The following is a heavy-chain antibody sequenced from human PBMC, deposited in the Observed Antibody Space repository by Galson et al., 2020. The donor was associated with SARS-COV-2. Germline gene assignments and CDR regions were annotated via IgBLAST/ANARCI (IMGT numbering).Heavy chain of an antibody. V-gene: IGHV4-39*01. CDR3: ARQRSSGWYGSGYYFDL. J-gene: IGHJ4*02. CDR1: SASMSMSSYY. D-gene: IGHD6-19*01. CDR2: VFHSGTT. Sequence: SESLSLTFNVISASMSMSSYYWGWIRQPPGTGLEWIGSVFHSGTTHLNPSLKSRVTLSGDPSKNQFSLKVRSVTAADTAVYYCARQRSSGWYGSGYYFDLWGPGVLVTVSA.